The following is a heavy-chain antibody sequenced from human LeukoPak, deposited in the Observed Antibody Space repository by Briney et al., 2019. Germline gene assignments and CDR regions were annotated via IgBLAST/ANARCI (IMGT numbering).Heavy chain of an antibody. CDR1: GGSFSSYY. J-gene: IGHJ4*02. Sequence: SETLSLTCTVSGGSFSSYYWSWIRQPPGKGLEWIGYIYYSGSTSYNPSLKSRVTISVDTSKNQFSLKLSSVTAADTAAYYCARDATAMSKGIDYWGQGTLVTVSS. CDR3: ARDATAMSKGIDY. CDR2: IYYSGST. V-gene: IGHV4-59*13. D-gene: IGHD5-18*01.